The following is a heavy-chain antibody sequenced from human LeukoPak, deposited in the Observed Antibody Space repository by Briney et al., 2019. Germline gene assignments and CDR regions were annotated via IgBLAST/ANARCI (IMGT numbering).Heavy chain of an antibody. CDR2: ISSSSNNI. J-gene: IGHJ3*02. CDR1: GFTFSSYS. Sequence: GGSLRLSCVASGFTFSSYSIHWVRQAPGKGLEWLSHISSSSNNIYYADSVKGRFTISRDNSKNTLYLQMNSLRAEDTAVYYCARAPGSRYYDSSGYGVGAFDIWGQGTMVTVSS. CDR3: ARAPGSRYYDSSGYGVGAFDI. V-gene: IGHV3-48*01. D-gene: IGHD3-22*01.